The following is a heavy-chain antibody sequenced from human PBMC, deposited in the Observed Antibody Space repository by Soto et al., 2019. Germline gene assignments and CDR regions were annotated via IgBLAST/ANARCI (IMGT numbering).Heavy chain of an antibody. J-gene: IGHJ1*01. V-gene: IGHV3-11*04. Sequence: GGSLRLSCAASGFTFSDYYMSWIRQAPGKGLEWVSYISSSGSTIYYAESVKGRFTISRDNAKNSLYLQMNSQRAEDTAVYYCARDRGSGWHREYFQHWGQGTLVTVSS. CDR1: GFTFSDYY. D-gene: IGHD6-19*01. CDR2: ISSSGSTI. CDR3: ARDRGSGWHREYFQH.